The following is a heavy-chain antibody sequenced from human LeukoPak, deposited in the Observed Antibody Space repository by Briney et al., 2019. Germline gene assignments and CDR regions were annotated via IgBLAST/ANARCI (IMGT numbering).Heavy chain of an antibody. V-gene: IGHV4-39*01. CDR3: SRQTSLAGTSLDY. Sequence: SETLSLTCTVSGGSISSTNSYWGWIRQSPGKGLEWVESIFYSGSTYYTPSLKSRVTISVDTSKNQFSLTLSSVTAADTAVYYRSRQTSLAGTSLDYWGQGTLHTLSS. D-gene: IGHD6-19*01. CDR2: IFYSGST. CDR1: GGSISSTNSY. J-gene: IGHJ4*02.